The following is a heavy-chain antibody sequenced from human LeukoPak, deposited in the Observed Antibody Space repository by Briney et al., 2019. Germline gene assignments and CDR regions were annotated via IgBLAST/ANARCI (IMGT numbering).Heavy chain of an antibody. D-gene: IGHD6-13*01. J-gene: IGHJ5*02. CDR2: IYTSGST. CDR3: ARGASVAAAGTWFDP. CDR1: GGSISSYY. V-gene: IGHV4-4*07. Sequence: SETLSLTCTVSGGSISSYYWSWIRQPAGKGLEWIGLIYTSGSTNYNPSLKSRVTMSVDTSKNQFSLKLSSVTAADTAVYYCARGASVAAAGTWFDPWGQGTLVTVSS.